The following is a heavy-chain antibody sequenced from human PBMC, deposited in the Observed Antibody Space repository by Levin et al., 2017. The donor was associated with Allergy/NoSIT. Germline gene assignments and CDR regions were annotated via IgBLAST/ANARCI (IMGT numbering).Heavy chain of an antibody. CDR1: GITFSNAW. D-gene: IGHD6-13*01. V-gene: IGHV3-15*01. J-gene: IGHJ4*02. CDR3: TTYSSSWYYLDY. Sequence: GESLKISCAASGITFSNAWMSWARQAPGKGLEWVGRIKSKTDGGTTEYAAPVKGRFTISRDDSKNTLYLQMNSLKTADTAVYFCTTYSSSWYYLDYWGKGTLVTVS. CDR2: IKSKTDGGTT.